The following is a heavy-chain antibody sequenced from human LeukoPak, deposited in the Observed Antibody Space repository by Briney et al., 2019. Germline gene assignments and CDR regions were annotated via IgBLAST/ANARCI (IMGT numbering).Heavy chain of an antibody. CDR3: ARHIYYGGNADY. CDR1: GGSISSSSYY. V-gene: IGHV4-39*01. Sequence: PSETLSLTCTVSGGSISSSSYYWGWIRQPPGKGLAWIGSIYYSGSTYYNPSLKSRVTISVDTSKNQFSLKLSSVAAADTAVYYCARHIYYGGNADYWGQGTLVTVSS. D-gene: IGHD4-23*01. J-gene: IGHJ4*02. CDR2: IYYSGST.